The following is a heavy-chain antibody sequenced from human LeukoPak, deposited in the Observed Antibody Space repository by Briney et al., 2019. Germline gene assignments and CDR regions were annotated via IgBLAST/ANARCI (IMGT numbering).Heavy chain of an antibody. V-gene: IGHV3-23*01. Sequence: GGSLRLSCAASGFTFDDYAMHWVRQAPGKGLEWVSVISSNGGRTYYANSVKGRFTISRDNSKNTLYLQMNSLRAEDTAVYYCAKRKQWGLYYFDYWGQGTLVTVSS. CDR2: ISSNGGRT. J-gene: IGHJ4*02. CDR1: GFTFDDYA. CDR3: AKRKQWGLYYFDY. D-gene: IGHD6-19*01.